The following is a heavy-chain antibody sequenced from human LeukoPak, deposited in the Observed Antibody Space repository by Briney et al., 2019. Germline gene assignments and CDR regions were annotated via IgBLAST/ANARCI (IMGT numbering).Heavy chain of an antibody. CDR2: INPNSGGT. CDR1: GYTFTSYD. Sequence: ASVKVSCKASGYTFTSYDINWVRQATGQGLEWMGWINPNSGGTNYAQKFQGWVTMTRDTSISTAYMELSRLRSDDTAVYYCARELVAYYYDSSGYPDAFDIWGQGTMVTVSS. CDR3: ARELVAYYYDSSGYPDAFDI. J-gene: IGHJ3*02. V-gene: IGHV1-2*04. D-gene: IGHD3-22*01.